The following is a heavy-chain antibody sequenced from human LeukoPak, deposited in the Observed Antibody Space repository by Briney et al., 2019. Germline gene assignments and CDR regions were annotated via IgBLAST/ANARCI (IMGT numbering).Heavy chain of an antibody. CDR3: AKGGKWDVTPFDY. V-gene: IGHV3-23*01. D-gene: IGHD1-26*01. CDR1: GFTFSSYA. J-gene: IGHJ4*02. Sequence: GGSLRLSCAASGFTFSSYAMSWVRQAPGKGLEWVSAISGSGGSTCYADSVTGRFTMCRDNSKNTLYLQVNSLRAEDTAVYYCAKGGKWDVTPFDYWGQGTLVTVSS. CDR2: ISGSGGST.